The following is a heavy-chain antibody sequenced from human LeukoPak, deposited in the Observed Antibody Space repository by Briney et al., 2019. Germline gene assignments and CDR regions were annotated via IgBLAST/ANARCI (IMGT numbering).Heavy chain of an antibody. J-gene: IGHJ1*01. V-gene: IGHV3-7*01. CDR3: ARVKDTNDDITFQH. D-gene: IGHD3-9*01. CDR2: IKQDGSQK. Sequence: GRSLRLSCAASGFTFSSYWMSSVRQAPGKRLEWVASIKQDGSQKPYVDSVKGRFTISRDNGKNSLDLQMNSLRAKDTAIYFCARVKDTNDDITFQHWGQGTLVSVSS. CDR1: GFTFSSYW.